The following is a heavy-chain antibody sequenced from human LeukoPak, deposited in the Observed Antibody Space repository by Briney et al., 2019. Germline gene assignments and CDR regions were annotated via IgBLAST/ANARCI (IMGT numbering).Heavy chain of an antibody. J-gene: IGHJ4*02. CDR1: GSTFTRYW. V-gene: IGHV5-51*01. CDR2: IYPGDSDT. D-gene: IGHD3-10*01. CDR3: ARREHYGSGSFVYY. Sequence: GESLQIPCQGPGSTFTRYWICGVRQLPGKGLEWMGIIYPGDSDTRYSPSFQGQVTISADKSISTTYLQWSSLKASDTAMYYFARREHYGSGSFVYYWGQGTLVTVSS.